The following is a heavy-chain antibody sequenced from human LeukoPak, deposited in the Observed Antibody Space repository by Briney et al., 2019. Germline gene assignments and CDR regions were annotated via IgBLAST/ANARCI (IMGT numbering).Heavy chain of an antibody. Sequence: SETLSLTCTVSGGSISSYYWSWIRQPAGKGLEWIGRIYTSGSTNYNPSLKSRVTMSVDTSKNQFSLKLSSATAADTAVYYCARDYCSSTSCYYYYGMDVWGQGTTVTVSS. CDR2: IYTSGST. D-gene: IGHD2-2*01. V-gene: IGHV4-4*07. CDR1: GGSISSYY. J-gene: IGHJ6*02. CDR3: ARDYCSSTSCYYYYGMDV.